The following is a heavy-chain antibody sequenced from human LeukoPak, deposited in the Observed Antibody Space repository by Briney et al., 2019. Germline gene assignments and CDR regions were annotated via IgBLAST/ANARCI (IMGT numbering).Heavy chain of an antibody. CDR1: GYTFTSYD. V-gene: IGHV1-8*01. J-gene: IGHJ5*02. CDR2: MNPNSGNT. D-gene: IGHD2-2*01. CDR3: ASLYCSSTTCYYNWFDP. Sequence: ATVKVSCKASGYTFTSYDINWVRQATGQGLEWMGWMNPNSGNTGYARKFQGRVTMTRNTSISTAYMELSSLRSEDTAVYYCASLYCSSTTCYYNWFDPWGQGTLVTVSS.